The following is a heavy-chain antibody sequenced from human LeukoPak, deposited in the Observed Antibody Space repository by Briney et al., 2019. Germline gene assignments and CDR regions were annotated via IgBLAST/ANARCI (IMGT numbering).Heavy chain of an antibody. D-gene: IGHD5-12*01. V-gene: IGHV3-7*01. CDR2: IKNDGSEK. J-gene: IGHJ4*02. CDR1: GFPFSTYW. CDR3: TRGSGLTGYDLLDY. Sequence: PGGSLRLSCAASGFPFSTYWITWVRQAPGKGLEWVANIKNDGSEKYYVDSVKGRFTISRDNAENSLFLQMNSLRVEDTAIYYCTRGSGLTGYDLLDYWGQGTLVTVSS.